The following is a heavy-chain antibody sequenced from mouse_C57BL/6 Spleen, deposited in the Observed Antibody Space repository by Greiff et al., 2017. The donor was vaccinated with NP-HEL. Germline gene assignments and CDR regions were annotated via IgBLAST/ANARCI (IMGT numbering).Heavy chain of an antibody. CDR2: IHPNSGST. CDR3: ARGDGYYYFDY. V-gene: IGHV1-64*01. D-gene: IGHD2-3*01. J-gene: IGHJ2*01. CDR1: GYTFTSYW. Sequence: VQLQQSGAELVKPGASVKLSCKASGYTFTSYWMHWVKQRPGQGLEWIGMIHPNSGSTNYNEKFKSKATLTVDKSSSTAYMQLSSLTSEDSAVYYCARGDGYYYFDYWGQGTTLTVSS.